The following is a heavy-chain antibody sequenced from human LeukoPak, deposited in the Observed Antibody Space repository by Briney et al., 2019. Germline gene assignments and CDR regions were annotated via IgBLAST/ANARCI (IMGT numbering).Heavy chain of an antibody. D-gene: IGHD2-2*02. CDR3: ARAVPYCSSTSCYRKMFDY. CDR1: RFTFSSYS. V-gene: IGHV3-21*01. Sequence: GGSLRLYCAASRFTFSSYSMNWPRQAPGKGLEGVLSIICSSRYKYYADSVKGRFTISRDNAKNSLYLQMNSLRAEDTAVYYCARAVPYCSSTSCYRKMFDYWGQGTLVTVSS. J-gene: IGHJ4*02. CDR2: IICSSRYK.